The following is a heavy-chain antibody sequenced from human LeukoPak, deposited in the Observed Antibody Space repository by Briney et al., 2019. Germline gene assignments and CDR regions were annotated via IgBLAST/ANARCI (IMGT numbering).Heavy chain of an antibody. CDR2: INPNSGGT. CDR1: GYTFTGYY. CDR3: ARDEYCSNGVCYGPFDY. V-gene: IGHV1-2*02. D-gene: IGHD2-8*01. J-gene: IGHJ4*02. Sequence: ASVTVSCKASGYTFTGYYMHWVRQAPGQGLEWMGWINPNSGGTNYAQKFQGRVTMTRDTSISTAYMELSRLRSDDTAVYYCARDEYCSNGVCYGPFDYWGQGTLVTVSS.